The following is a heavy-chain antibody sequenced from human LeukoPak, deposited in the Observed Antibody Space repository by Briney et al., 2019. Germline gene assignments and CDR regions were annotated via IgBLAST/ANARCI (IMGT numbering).Heavy chain of an antibody. Sequence: SGTLSLTCAVSGGSISSYWWSWVRQPPGKGLEWIGEMFHTGSTNYNPSLKSRVTISVDTSKNQFSLKLSSVTAADTAVYYCARVGYSGSYFVRERNFDYWGQGTLVTVSS. CDR1: GGSISSYW. V-gene: IGHV4-4*02. CDR2: MFHTGST. D-gene: IGHD1-26*01. J-gene: IGHJ4*02. CDR3: ARVGYSGSYFVRERNFDY.